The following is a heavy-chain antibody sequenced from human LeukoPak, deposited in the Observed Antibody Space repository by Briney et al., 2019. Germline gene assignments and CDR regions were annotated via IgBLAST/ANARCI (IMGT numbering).Heavy chain of an antibody. D-gene: IGHD3-9*01. CDR1: GFTFSDYY. CDR3: ASSLRGGVDWLLLDY. CDR2: ISGSGGST. Sequence: GGSLRLSCAASGFTFSDYYMSWVRQAPGKGLEWVSAISGSGGSTYYADSVKGRFTISRDNSKNTLYLQMNSLRAEDTAVYYCASSLRGGVDWLLLDYWGQGTLVTVSS. J-gene: IGHJ4*02. V-gene: IGHV3-23*01.